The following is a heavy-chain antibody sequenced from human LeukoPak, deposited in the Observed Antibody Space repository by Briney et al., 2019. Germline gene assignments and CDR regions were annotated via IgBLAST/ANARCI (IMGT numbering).Heavy chain of an antibody. CDR2: IGGSGDRT. CDR1: GFTFSIYG. D-gene: IGHD5-24*01. J-gene: IGHJ4*02. CDR3: AKDMRMASFEH. V-gene: IGHV3-23*01. Sequence: GGSLRLSCAASGFTFSIYGMNWVRQSPGKGLEWASGIGGSGDRTYYADSVKGRFSISRDNSKNTLYLQINSLRVEDTAVYYCAKDMRMASFEHWGRGTQVTVSS.